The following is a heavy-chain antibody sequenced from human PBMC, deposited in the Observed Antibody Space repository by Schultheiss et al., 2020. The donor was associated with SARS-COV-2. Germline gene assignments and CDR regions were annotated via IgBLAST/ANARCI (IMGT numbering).Heavy chain of an antibody. D-gene: IGHD7-27*01. J-gene: IGHJ6*02. Sequence: SQTLSLTCTVSGGSISSYYWSWIRQPAGKGLEWIGRIYTSGSTNYNPSLKSLVTMSVDTSKNQFSLKLSSVTAADTAVYYCARDLLGNYYYGMDVWGQGTTVTVSS. CDR3: ARDLLGNYYYGMDV. CDR1: GGSISSYY. CDR2: IYTSGST. V-gene: IGHV4-4*07.